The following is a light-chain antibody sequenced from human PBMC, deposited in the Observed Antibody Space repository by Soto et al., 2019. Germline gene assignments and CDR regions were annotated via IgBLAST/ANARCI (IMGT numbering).Light chain of an antibody. V-gene: IGKV1-5*03. CDR2: KAS. CDR1: QTINSW. CDR3: QQYYNYPYT. J-gene: IGKJ2*01. Sequence: DIQMTQSPSTLSASVGDRVTITCRASQTINSWLAWYQQKPGKAPKLLIYKASTLESGVPSRFSGSGSGTDFALTITSLQPDYFATYYCQQYYNYPYTFSQGTKLEIK.